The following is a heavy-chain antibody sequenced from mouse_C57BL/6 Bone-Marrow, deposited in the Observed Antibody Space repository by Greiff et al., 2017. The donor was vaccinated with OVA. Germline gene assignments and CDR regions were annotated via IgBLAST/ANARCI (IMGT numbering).Heavy chain of an antibody. CDR1: GFNIKDDY. CDR2: IDPENGDT. CDR3: ARWAGYYGSSYWYFDV. D-gene: IGHD1-1*01. V-gene: IGHV14-4*01. Sequence: EVQLQQSGAELVRPGASVKLSCTASGFNIKDDYMHWVKQRPEQGLEWIGWIDPENGDTEYASKFQGKATITADTSSNTAYLQLSSLTSEDTAVYYGARWAGYYGSSYWYFDVWGTGTTVTVSS. J-gene: IGHJ1*03.